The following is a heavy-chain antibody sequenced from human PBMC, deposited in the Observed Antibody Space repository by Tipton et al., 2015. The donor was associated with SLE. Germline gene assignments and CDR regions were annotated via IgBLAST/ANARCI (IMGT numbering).Heavy chain of an antibody. CDR1: GFTVSSNY. D-gene: IGHD2-15*01. V-gene: IGHV4-59*02. J-gene: IGHJ4*02. CDR3: ARGGGSPSY. Sequence: LRLSCAASGFTVSSNYMSWVRQAPGKGLEWIGYIYFTGSTNYNPSLKSRVTISVDMSKNQFSLKLTSVTAADTAVYYCARGGGSPSYWGQGTLVTVSS. CDR2: IYFTGST.